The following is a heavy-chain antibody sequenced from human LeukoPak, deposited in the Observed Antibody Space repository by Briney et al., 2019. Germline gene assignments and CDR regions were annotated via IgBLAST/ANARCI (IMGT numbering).Heavy chain of an antibody. CDR1: GFTFSFYG. CDR2: VWYDGSKK. D-gene: IGHD2-2*01. CDR3: ARVSAAMTHWHFDL. V-gene: IGHV3-33*01. J-gene: IGHJ2*01. Sequence: TGGPLRLSCAASGFTFSFYGMHWVRQAPGKGLEWVAVVWYDGSKKYYADSVKGRFTISRDNSKNTVYLQMNSLRAEDTAVYYCARVSAAMTHWHFDLWGRGTLVTVSS.